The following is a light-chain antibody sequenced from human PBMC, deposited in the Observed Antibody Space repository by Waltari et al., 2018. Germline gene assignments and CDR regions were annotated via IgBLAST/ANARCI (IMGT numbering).Light chain of an antibody. V-gene: IGLV3-21*02. CDR3: QMWDSSSGHPYV. CDR1: NIGRKS. Sequence: SYVLTQSPSVSVAPGQTARITCGGDNIGRKSVHWYQQKPGQAPVLVVYDDSDRPSGIPERFSGSKSGNTATLTISRVEAGDEADYFCQMWDSSSGHPYVLGSGTKVTVL. CDR2: DDS. J-gene: IGLJ1*01.